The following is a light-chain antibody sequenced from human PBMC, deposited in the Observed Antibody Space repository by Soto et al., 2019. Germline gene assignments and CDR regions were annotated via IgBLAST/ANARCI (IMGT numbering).Light chain of an antibody. J-gene: IGKJ3*01. CDR3: QQRSNWPPIT. CDR2: DAS. CDR1: QSVSSY. V-gene: IGKV3-11*01. Sequence: EIVLTQSPATLSLSPGERATLSCRASQSVSSYLAWYQQKHGQAPRLLIYDASHRATGIPARFSGSGSGTDFSLPISSLQPADYAVYYCQQRSNWPPITFGHGTKVDIK.